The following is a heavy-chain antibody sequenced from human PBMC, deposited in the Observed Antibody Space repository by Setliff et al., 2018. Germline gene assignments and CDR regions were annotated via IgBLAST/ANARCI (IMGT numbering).Heavy chain of an antibody. CDR1: GGSFSGYY. D-gene: IGHD3-22*01. V-gene: IGHV4-34*01. CDR3: ARQASLYYYDSSGYYDY. J-gene: IGHJ4*02. Sequence: PSETLSLTCAVYGGSFSGYYWSWIRQPPGKGLEWIGEINHSGSTNYNPSLKSRVTISVDTSKNQFSLKLSSVTAADTAVHYCARQASLYYYDSSGYYDYWGQGTLVTVSS. CDR2: INHSGST.